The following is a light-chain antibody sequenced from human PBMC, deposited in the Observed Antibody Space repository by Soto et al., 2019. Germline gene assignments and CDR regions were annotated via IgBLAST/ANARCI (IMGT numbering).Light chain of an antibody. J-gene: IGKJ1*01. CDR3: LHDYNYFS. Sequence: AIQMTQSPSSLSASVGDRVTITCRASQGIRNDLGWYQQKPGKAPKLLIYAASSLQSGVPSRFSGSGSGTDFTLTISSLQPEDFATYYCLHDYNYFSFGQGTKVDIK. V-gene: IGKV1-6*01. CDR1: QGIRND. CDR2: AAS.